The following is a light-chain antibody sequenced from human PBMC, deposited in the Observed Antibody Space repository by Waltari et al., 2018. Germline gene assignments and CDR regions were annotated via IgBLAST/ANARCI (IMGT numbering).Light chain of an antibody. CDR3: QQLKSFLFT. J-gene: IGKJ5*01. V-gene: IGKV1-9*01. CDR1: QGSNSY. CDR2: GTS. Sequence: DIQLTQSPSFLSASVGDRVTITCRASQGSNSYFAWDQQKPGKAPKLLIYGTSTLQSGVPSRFSGSGSGTEFTLTISSLQPEDFATYYCQQLKSFLFTFGQGTRLDIK.